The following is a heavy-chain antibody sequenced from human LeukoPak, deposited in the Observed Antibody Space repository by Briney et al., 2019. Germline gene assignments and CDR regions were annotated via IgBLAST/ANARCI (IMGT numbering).Heavy chain of an antibody. CDR2: ISGSGGST. D-gene: IGHD5-24*01. Sequence: PGGSLRLSCAASGFTFSSYAMSWVRQAPGKGLEWVSAISGSGGSTYYADSVKGRFTISRDNSKSTLFLQVNSLRAEDTAVYYCAKDPRVGSRVATPCHWGQGTLVTVSS. CDR1: GFTFSSYA. CDR3: AKDPRVGSRVATPCH. J-gene: IGHJ4*02. V-gene: IGHV3-23*01.